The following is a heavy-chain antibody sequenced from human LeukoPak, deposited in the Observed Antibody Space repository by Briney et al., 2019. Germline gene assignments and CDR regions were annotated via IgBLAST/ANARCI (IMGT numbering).Heavy chain of an antibody. Sequence: GGSLGLSCAASGLTFTNYAMSWVRQAPGKGLEWVSGISASGGSTSYADSVRGRFTISRDNSKNTLYVQMNSLRDEDTAVYYCAKGQRWESPHYLDSWGQGTLVTVSS. J-gene: IGHJ4*02. CDR3: AKGQRWESPHYLDS. CDR2: ISASGGST. D-gene: IGHD1-26*01. V-gene: IGHV3-23*01. CDR1: GLTFTNYA.